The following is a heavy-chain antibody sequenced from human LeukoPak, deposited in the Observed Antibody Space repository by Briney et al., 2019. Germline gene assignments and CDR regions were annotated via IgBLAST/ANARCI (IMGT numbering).Heavy chain of an antibody. CDR1: GGSFSGYY. CDR2: INHSGST. Sequence: SETLSLTCAVYGGSFSGYYWSWIRQPPGKGLEWIGEINHSGSTNYNPPLKSRVTISVDTSRNQFSLKLSSVTAADTAVYYCARVKPYYGYSYGLAFDYWGQGTLVTVSS. CDR3: ARVKPYYGYSYGLAFDY. V-gene: IGHV4-34*01. J-gene: IGHJ4*02. D-gene: IGHD5-18*01.